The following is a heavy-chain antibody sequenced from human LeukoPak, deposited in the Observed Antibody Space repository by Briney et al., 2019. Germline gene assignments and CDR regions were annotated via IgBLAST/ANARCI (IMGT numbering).Heavy chain of an antibody. D-gene: IGHD3-22*01. CDR1: GFTFRSYG. Sequence: GGSLRLSCAASGFTFRSYGMHWVRQAPGKGLEWVALISYDGNNKYYADSVKGRFTTSRDNSKNTLYLQMNSLRAEDTAVYYCAKGGSYYDSRLDYWGQGTLVTVSS. J-gene: IGHJ4*02. CDR2: ISYDGNNK. CDR3: AKGGSYYDSRLDY. V-gene: IGHV3-30*18.